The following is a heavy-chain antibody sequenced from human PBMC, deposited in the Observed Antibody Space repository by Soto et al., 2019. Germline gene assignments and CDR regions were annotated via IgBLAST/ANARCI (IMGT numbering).Heavy chain of an antibody. CDR2: TYYRSMWYN. J-gene: IGHJ4*02. CDR1: GNSVSSNSAA. D-gene: IGHD1-26*01. Sequence: SQTLSLTSAISGNSVSSNSAACNWIRRSPSRGLEWIGRTYYRSMWYNKYAISVKSRITIKPDTSKNQFSLHLNSVTPEDTAAYYWAKIVGATADYWGQGTLVTVSS. V-gene: IGHV6-1*01. CDR3: AKIVGATADY.